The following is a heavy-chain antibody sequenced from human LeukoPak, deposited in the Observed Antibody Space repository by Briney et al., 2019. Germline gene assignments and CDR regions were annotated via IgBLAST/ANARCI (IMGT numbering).Heavy chain of an antibody. CDR2: IYYSGST. D-gene: IGHD6-13*01. CDR3: ARWGLIAAAGTHDY. J-gene: IGHJ4*02. CDR1: GGSISSYY. Sequence: SETLSLTCTVSGGSISSYYWSWIRQPPGKGLEWIGYIYYSGSTNYNPSLKSRVTISVDTSKNQFSLKLSSVTAANTAVNYCARWGLIAAAGTHDYWGQGTLVTVSS. V-gene: IGHV4-59*08.